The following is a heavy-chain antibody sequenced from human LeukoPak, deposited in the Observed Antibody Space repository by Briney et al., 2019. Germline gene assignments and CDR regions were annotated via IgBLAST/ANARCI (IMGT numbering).Heavy chain of an antibody. Sequence: GASVKVSCKASGYTFTGHFMHWVRQAPGQGLEWMGWINSNSGGTNYAQKFQGRATMTRDTSISTAYMEMSRLISDDTAVYYCARADSSSWYWFDPWGQGTLVTVSS. D-gene: IGHD6-13*01. CDR1: GYTFTGHF. CDR3: ARADSSSWYWFDP. CDR2: INSNSGGT. V-gene: IGHV1-2*02. J-gene: IGHJ5*02.